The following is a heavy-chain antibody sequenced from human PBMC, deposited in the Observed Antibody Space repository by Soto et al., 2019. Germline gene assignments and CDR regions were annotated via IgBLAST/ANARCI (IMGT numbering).Heavy chain of an antibody. CDR3: AQSTTAAHF. Sequence: GESLKISCKTARNTFTIYWIAWVRQMPGKGLEWMGMIYPGDSDTRYSPSFQGQVTISADGSISTAYLQWRSLKASDNAIYFCAQSTTAAHFWGQGTLVTVSS. CDR2: IYPGDSDT. CDR1: RNTFTIYW. J-gene: IGHJ4*02. D-gene: IGHD1-1*01. V-gene: IGHV5-51*01.